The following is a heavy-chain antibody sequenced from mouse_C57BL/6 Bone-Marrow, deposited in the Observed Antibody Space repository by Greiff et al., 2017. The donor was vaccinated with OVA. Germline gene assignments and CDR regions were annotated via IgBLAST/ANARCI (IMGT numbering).Heavy chain of an antibody. V-gene: IGHV5-17*01. CDR2: ISSGSSTI. CDR3: ASIVTTAY. Sequence: EVQLQESGGGLVKPGGSLELSCAASGFTFSDYGMHWVRQAPEKGLEWVAYISSGSSTIYYADTVKGRFTISRDNAKNTLFLQMTSLRSEDTAMYYCASIVTTAYWGQGTLVTVSA. J-gene: IGHJ3*01. D-gene: IGHD2-5*01. CDR1: GFTFSDYG.